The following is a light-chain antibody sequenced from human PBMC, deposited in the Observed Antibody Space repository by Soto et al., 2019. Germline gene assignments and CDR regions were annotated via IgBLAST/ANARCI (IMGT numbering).Light chain of an antibody. V-gene: IGKV3-20*01. J-gene: IGKJ5*01. CDR2: SAS. Sequence: EIVLTQSPGTLSLSPGERATLSCRASQSVMNSNYLAWYQQKPGQAPRLLIYSASTRATGIPDRFSGSGSGTDFTLTISRLEPEDFAVYYCQQYGSSITFGQGTRQDIK. CDR1: QSVMNSNY. CDR3: QQYGSSIT.